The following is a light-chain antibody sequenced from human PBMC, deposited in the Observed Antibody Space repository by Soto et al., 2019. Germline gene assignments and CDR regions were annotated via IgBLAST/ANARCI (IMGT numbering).Light chain of an antibody. J-gene: IGKJ2*01. Sequence: DIQMTQSPSSLSASVGDRVTITCRASQRISSYLNWYQQKPGKAPELLIYAASTLQSGVPSRFSGSGSGTDFTLTISSLQPEDFATYYCQQSYRTPYTFGQGTKLEIK. CDR3: QQSYRTPYT. V-gene: IGKV1-39*01. CDR1: QRISSY. CDR2: AAS.